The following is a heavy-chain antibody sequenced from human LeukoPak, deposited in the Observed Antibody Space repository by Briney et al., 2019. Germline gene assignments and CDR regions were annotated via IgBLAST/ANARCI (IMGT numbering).Heavy chain of an antibody. Sequence: PSETLSLTCTVSGGSISSSFYYWSWIRQPPGKGLEWIGYIYYSGSTNYNPSLKSRVTISVDTSKNQFSLKLSSVTAADTAVYYCARGEGAAPFYYYMDVWGKGTTVTVSS. CDR1: GGSISSSFYY. J-gene: IGHJ6*03. V-gene: IGHV4-61*01. CDR2: IYYSGST. D-gene: IGHD6-13*01. CDR3: ARGEGAAPFYYYMDV.